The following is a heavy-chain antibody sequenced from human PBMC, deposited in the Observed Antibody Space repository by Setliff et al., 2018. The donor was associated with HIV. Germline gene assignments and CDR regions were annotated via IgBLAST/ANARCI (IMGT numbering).Heavy chain of an antibody. V-gene: IGHV1-18*01. CDR2: ISAYNGNT. Sequence: ASVKVSCKASGYTFINFGISWVRQAPGQGLEWVGWISAYNGNTNSAQRLQGRVTLTTDTSTSTAYMDLRSLRSDDTAVYFCARENERGAFDIWGQGTMVTVSS. CDR1: GYTFINFG. CDR3: ARENERGAFDI. D-gene: IGHD1-1*01. J-gene: IGHJ3*02.